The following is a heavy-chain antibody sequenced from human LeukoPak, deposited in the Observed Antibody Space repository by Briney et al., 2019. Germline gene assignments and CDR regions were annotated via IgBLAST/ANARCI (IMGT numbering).Heavy chain of an antibody. CDR1: GYTFTSYG. CDR3: ARDRLRYFDWLLEPLDY. J-gene: IGHJ4*02. D-gene: IGHD3-9*01. V-gene: IGHV1-18*01. CDR2: ISAYNGDT. Sequence: ASVKVSCKASGYTFTSYGISWVRQAPGQGREWVGWISAYNGDTNYAQKLRGRVTITTDTSTRTDYLELRSLRSDHTAVYYCARDRLRYFDWLLEPLDYWGQGTPVTVSS.